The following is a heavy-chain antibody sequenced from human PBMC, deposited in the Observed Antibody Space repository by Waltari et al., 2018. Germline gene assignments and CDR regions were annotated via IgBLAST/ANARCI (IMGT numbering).Heavy chain of an antibody. J-gene: IGHJ4*02. CDR2: IYHSGST. Sequence: QVQLQESGPGLVKPSQTLSLTCTVSGGSISRGGYYWSWIRQHPGKGLEWIGYIYHSGSTYYNPSLKSRVTISVDRSKNQFSLKLSSVTAADTAVYYCAREGGYGYDYWGQGTLVTVSS. CDR3: AREGGYGYDY. V-gene: IGHV4-31*03. D-gene: IGHD5-18*01. CDR1: GGSISRGGYY.